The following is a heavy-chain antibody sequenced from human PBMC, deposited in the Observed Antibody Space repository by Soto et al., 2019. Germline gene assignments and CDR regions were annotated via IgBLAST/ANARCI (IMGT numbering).Heavy chain of an antibody. Sequence: SETLSLTCTVSGGSLRDYGHFWTWIRQRPGSGLEWIGYTSYTGVTYYSPSLQSRISISVDTSKNQFSLTLNSVTAADTAVYYCATDHGGPPLNRFDSWGHGTLVTVSS. D-gene: IGHD3-16*01. CDR2: TSYTGVT. V-gene: IGHV4-31*03. CDR3: ATDHGGPPLNRFDS. J-gene: IGHJ5*01. CDR1: GGSLRDYGHF.